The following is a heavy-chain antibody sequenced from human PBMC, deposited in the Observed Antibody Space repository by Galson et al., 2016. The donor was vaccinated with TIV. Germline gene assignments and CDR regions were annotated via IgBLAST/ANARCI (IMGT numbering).Heavy chain of an antibody. CDR2: ISNGRT. J-gene: IGHJ6*02. D-gene: IGHD3-16*02. V-gene: IGHV3-23*01. CDR1: GFTFRSFA. Sequence: SLRLSCAASGFTFRSFAMTWVRQAPGMAPEWVATISNGRTYYVDSVKGRFTISRDNPRNTVFLQMNSLRAGDTATYYCVRDLEERYRDSRGGFYGLDVWGHGTTVIV. CDR3: VRDLEERYRDSRGGFYGLDV.